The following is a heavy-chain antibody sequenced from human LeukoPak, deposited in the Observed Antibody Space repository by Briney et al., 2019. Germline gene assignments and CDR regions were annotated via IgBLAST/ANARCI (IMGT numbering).Heavy chain of an antibody. CDR1: GFTFSSYA. CDR3: ARDDEWLAHFDY. J-gene: IGHJ4*02. CDR2: ISNDGSNK. D-gene: IGHD6-19*01. V-gene: IGHV3-30*04. Sequence: GGSLRLSCAASGFTFSSYAMHWVRQAPGKGLEWVAVISNDGSNKYYADSVKGRFTISRDNSKNTLYLQMNSLRAEDTAVYYCARDDEWLAHFDYWGQGTLVTVSS.